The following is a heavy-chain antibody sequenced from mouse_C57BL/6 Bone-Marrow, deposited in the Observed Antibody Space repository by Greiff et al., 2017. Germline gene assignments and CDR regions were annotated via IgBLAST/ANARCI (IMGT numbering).Heavy chain of an antibody. J-gene: IGHJ3*01. CDR3: ARRGVNCEFAY. V-gene: IGHV1-52*01. D-gene: IGHD4-1*02. Sequence: QVQLQQPGAELVRPGSSVKLSCKASGYTFTSYWMHWVKQRPIQGLEWIGNIDPSDSETHYNQKFKDKATLTVDKSSSTAYMQLISLTSEDSAVYYCARRGVNCEFAYWGQGTLVTVSA. CDR1: GYTFTSYW. CDR2: IDPSDSET.